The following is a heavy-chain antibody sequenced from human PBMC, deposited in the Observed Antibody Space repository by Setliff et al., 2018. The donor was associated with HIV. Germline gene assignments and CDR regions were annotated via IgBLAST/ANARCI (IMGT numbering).Heavy chain of an antibody. CDR2: ISSSGGST. D-gene: IGHD6-13*01. J-gene: IGHJ4*02. Sequence: GGSLRLSCAASGFTFSNSWMNWVRQAPGKGLDWVSAISSSGGSTYYADSVKGRFTISRDNSKNTLYLQMNSLRAEDTAVYYCARDLSVSNWYRYGLDYWGQGTLVTVSS. CDR3: ARDLSVSNWYRYGLDY. CDR1: GFTFSNSW. V-gene: IGHV3-23*01.